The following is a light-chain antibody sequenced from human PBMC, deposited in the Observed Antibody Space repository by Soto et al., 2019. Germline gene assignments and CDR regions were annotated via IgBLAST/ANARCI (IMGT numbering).Light chain of an antibody. CDR2: DAS. CDR3: QHYKTSVYT. V-gene: IGKV1-5*01. CDR1: QRISTW. J-gene: IGKJ2*01. Sequence: DIQMTQSPSTLSASVGDRVTITCRASQRISTWLAWYQQKPGKAPNLLISDASGLRSGVPSRFGGSGSGTVFTLTITSLQHDDFATYYCQHYKTSVYTFGEGNTLEIQ.